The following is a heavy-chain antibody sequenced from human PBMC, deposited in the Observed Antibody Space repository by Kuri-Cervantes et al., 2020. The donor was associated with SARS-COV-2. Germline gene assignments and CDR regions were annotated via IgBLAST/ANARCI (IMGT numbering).Heavy chain of an antibody. V-gene: IGHV4-38-2*02. CDR3: ARSRITMIVDQSGAFDI. CDR1: GYSISSGYY. D-gene: IGHD3-22*01. Sequence: GSLRLSCTVSGYSISSGYYWGWIRQPPGKGLEWIGSIYHSGSTYYNPSLKSRVTISVDTSKNQFSLKLSSVTAADTAVYYCARSRITMIVDQSGAFDIWGQGTMVTVSS. J-gene: IGHJ3*02. CDR2: IYHSGST.